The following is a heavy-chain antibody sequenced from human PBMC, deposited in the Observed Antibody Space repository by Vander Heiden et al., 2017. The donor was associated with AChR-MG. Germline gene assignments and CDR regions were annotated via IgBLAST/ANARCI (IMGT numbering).Heavy chain of an antibody. J-gene: IGHJ6*02. CDR2: ISSIGGST. D-gene: IGHD2-2*01. CDR1: GFTFSSYA. CDR3: AKRGDIVVVPAARRYYGMDV. Sequence: EVQLLESGGGLVQPGGALRLYCAASGFTFSSYAMRWVRQAPGKGLEWVSGISSIGGSTYYADSVKGRFTISRDNSKNTLYLQMNSLRAEDTAVYYCAKRGDIVVVPAARRYYGMDVWGQGTTVTVSS. V-gene: IGHV3-23*01.